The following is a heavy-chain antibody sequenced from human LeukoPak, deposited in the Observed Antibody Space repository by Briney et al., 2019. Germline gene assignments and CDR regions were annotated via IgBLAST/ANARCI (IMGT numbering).Heavy chain of an antibody. D-gene: IGHD5-12*01. CDR2: IYPGDSDT. CDR1: GYSFTSYW. Sequence: GESLKISCKGSGYSFTSYWIGWVRQMPGKVLEWMGIIYPGDSDTRYSPSFQGQVTISADKSISTAYLQWSSLKASDTAMYHCARQTHSGYGYFDYWGQGTLVTVSS. V-gene: IGHV5-51*01. J-gene: IGHJ4*02. CDR3: ARQTHSGYGYFDY.